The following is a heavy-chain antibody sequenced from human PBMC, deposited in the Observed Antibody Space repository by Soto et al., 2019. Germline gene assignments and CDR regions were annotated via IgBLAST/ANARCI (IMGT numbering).Heavy chain of an antibody. V-gene: IGHV3-23*01. CDR2: ISGSGGST. CDR3: AKDMPNYYDSSGYYSY. J-gene: IGHJ4*02. CDR1: VFTFSSYA. D-gene: IGHD3-22*01. Sequence: VGSLRLSCAASVFTFSSYAMSCVRHSPGKGLEWVSTISGSGGSTYYVDSVKGRFTISKDNSKNALYLKMNSLRAEDTAVYYCAKDMPNYYDSSGYYSYWGQGTLVNVSS.